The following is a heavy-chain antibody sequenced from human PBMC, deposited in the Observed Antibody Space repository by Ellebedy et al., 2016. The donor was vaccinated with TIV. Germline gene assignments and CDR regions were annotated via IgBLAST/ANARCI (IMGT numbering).Heavy chain of an antibody. V-gene: IGHV1-46*01. CDR2: INPSGGRT. Sequence: AASVKVSCKASGYTFTRYYIHWVRQAPGQGFEYMGIINPSGGRTSYAQKFQGRVTMTRDTSTSTFYMELSSLRSDDTAVYYCARDSGANFLGLSFGLWGRGTLVTVSS. CDR1: GYTFTRYY. J-gene: IGHJ2*01. CDR3: ARDSGANFLGLSFGL. D-gene: IGHD4/OR15-4a*01.